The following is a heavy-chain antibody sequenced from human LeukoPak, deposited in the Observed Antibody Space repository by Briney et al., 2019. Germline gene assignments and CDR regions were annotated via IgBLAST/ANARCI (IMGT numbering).Heavy chain of an antibody. CDR1: AFTFSNAW. V-gene: IGHV3-15*01. CDR2: IKSKTDGGTT. D-gene: IGHD4-17*01. CDR3: TRPYGSYYYYGMDV. Sequence: PGGSLRLSCAASAFTFSNAWMSWVRQAPGKGLEWVGRIKSKTDGGTTDYAAPVKGRFTISRDDSTNTLYLQMNSLKTEDTAVYYCTRPYGSYYYYGMDVWGQGTTVTVSS. J-gene: IGHJ6*02.